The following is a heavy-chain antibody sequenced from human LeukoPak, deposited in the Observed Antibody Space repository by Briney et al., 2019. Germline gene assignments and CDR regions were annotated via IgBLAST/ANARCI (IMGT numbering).Heavy chain of an antibody. D-gene: IGHD3-10*01. J-gene: IGHJ3*02. Sequence: GGSLRLSCAAPGFTFSSYSMSWVRQAPGKGLEWVSGFSVSDKTTYYADSVKGRFTISRDNSKNTLYLQMNSLRAEDTAVYYCAKEGGSGPYGAHAFDIWGQGTMVTVSS. CDR1: GFTFSSYS. CDR3: AKEGGSGPYGAHAFDI. V-gene: IGHV3-23*01. CDR2: FSVSDKTT.